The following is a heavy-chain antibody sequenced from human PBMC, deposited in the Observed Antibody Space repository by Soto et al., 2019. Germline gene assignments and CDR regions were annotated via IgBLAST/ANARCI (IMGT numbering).Heavy chain of an antibody. CDR3: ARVGPYDSGSCSFRYNWFDP. V-gene: IGHV3-53*01. D-gene: IGHD3-10*01. CDR1: GFTVSSSH. CDR2: IYSGGNT. J-gene: IGHJ5*02. Sequence: EVQLVDSGGGLIQPGGSLRLSCAASGFTVSSSHMSWVRQAPGKGLEWVSVIYSGGNTYYAVSVRGRFTISRDNSKNTVFLQRNSLRAEDTAVYYCARVGPYDSGSCSFRYNWFDPWGQGTLVTVSS.